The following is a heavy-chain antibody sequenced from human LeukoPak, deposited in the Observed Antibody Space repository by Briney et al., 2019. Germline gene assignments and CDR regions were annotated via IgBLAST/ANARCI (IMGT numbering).Heavy chain of an antibody. V-gene: IGHV3-7*01. J-gene: IGHJ4*02. CDR2: IKQDGSEK. D-gene: IGHD6-6*01. Sequence: GGSLRLSCAASGFTFSTYWMGWVRQAPGKGLEWGANIKQDGSEKYYVDSVKGRFTISRDNAKNSLFLQMNSLRAEDTAVYYCAKDLELYSSSSGADYWGQGTLVTVSS. CDR1: GFTFSTYW. CDR3: AKDLELYSSSSGADY.